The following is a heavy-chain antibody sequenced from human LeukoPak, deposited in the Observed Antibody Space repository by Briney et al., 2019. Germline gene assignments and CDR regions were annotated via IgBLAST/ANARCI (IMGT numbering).Heavy chain of an antibody. CDR1: GFTFDDYA. D-gene: IGHD6-19*01. Sequence: QPGRSLRLSCAASGFTFDDYAMHWVRQAPGKGLVWVSRINSDGSSTSYADSVKGRFTISRDNAKNTLYLQMNSLRAEDTAVYYCARDGGWYYAFDIWGQGTMVTVSS. CDR3: ARDGGWYYAFDI. CDR2: INSDGSST. J-gene: IGHJ3*02. V-gene: IGHV3-74*01.